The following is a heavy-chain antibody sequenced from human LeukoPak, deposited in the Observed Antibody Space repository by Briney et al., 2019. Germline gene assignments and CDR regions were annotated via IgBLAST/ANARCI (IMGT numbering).Heavy chain of an antibody. Sequence: ASVKVSCKVSGYTLTELSMHWVRQAPGKGLEWMGGFDPEDGETIYAQKFQGRVTMTRDMSTSTVYMELSSLRSEDTAVYYCARDSAGGAPLDYWGQGTLVTVSS. D-gene: IGHD3-10*01. CDR2: FDPEDGET. J-gene: IGHJ4*02. V-gene: IGHV1-24*01. CDR3: ARDSAGGAPLDY. CDR1: GYTLTELS.